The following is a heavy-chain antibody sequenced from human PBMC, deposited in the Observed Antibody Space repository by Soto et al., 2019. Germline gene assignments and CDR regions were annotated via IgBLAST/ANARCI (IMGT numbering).Heavy chain of an antibody. CDR1: WCSVTSHH. J-gene: IGHJ5*02. D-gene: IGHD1-1*01. CDR2: TSYTGNT. V-gene: IGHV4-59*02. Sequence: WETLSLTCLLSWCSVTSHHLSWIRQFPGQGLVWIAYTSYTGNTNYYPVLESGVTILLETSKKQFSLKLTSLIATDTAAHYCSRDMHSGSTHYLDPWGQGTLVTVSS. CDR3: SRDMHSGSTHYLDP.